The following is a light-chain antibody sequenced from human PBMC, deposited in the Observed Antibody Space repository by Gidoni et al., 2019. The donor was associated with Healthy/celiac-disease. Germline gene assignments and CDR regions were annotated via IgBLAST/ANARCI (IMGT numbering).Light chain of an antibody. V-gene: IGLV3-19*01. CDR2: GKN. CDR1: SLRSYY. Sequence: SSELTQDTAVSVALGQTVRITCHGDSLRSYYASWYPQKPGQAPVLVIYGKNNRPSGIPNRFSGSSSGNTASLTITGAQAEDEADCYCNSRDSSGNRVFGGGTKLTVL. CDR3: NSRDSSGNRV. J-gene: IGLJ2*01.